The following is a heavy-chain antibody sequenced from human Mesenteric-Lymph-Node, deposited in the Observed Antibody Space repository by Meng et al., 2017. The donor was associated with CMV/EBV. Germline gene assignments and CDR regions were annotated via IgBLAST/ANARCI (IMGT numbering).Heavy chain of an antibody. CDR1: GYSVNSGYY. D-gene: IGHD7-27*01. CDR2: VYHSGSS. V-gene: IGHV4-38-2*02. J-gene: IGHJ6*02. Sequence: GSLRLSCTVSGYSVNSGYYWAWIRQSPVKGLEWIGSVYHSGSSYYNPSLKSRVIMSMDTSKNRFSLKLTSVTAADTAMYYCARGGGTGDPYYYGMDVWGQGTTVTVSS. CDR3: ARGGGTGDPYYYGMDV.